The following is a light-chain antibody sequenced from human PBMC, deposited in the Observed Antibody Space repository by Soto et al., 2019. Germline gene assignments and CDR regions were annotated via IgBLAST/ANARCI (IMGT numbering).Light chain of an antibody. CDR3: GTWDSSLSAL. Sequence: QSVLTQPPPVSAAPGQKVTISCSGSSSNIGNNYVSWYQQLPGKAPKLLIYDNNKRPSGIPDRFSGSKSGTSATLGITGLQTGDEADYYCGTWDSSLSALFGTGTKVTVL. J-gene: IGLJ1*01. CDR1: SSNIGNNY. V-gene: IGLV1-51*01. CDR2: DNN.